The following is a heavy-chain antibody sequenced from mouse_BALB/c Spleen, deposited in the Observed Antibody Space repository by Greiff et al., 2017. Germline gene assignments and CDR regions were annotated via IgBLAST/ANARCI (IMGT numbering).Heavy chain of an antibody. CDR3: ASGGSYPRYFDV. V-gene: IGHV3-8*02. CDR2: ISYSGST. J-gene: IGHJ1*01. D-gene: IGHD6-1*01. Sequence: EVKLMESGPSLVKPSQTLSLTCSVTGDSITSGYWNWIRKFPGNKLEYMGYISYSGSTYYNPSLKSRISITRDTSKNQYYLQLHSVTTEDTATYYCASGGSYPRYFDVWGAGTTVTVSS. CDR1: GDSITSGY.